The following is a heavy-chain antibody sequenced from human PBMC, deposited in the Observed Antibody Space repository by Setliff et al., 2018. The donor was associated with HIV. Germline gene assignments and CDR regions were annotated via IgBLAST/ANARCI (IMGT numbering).Heavy chain of an antibody. Sequence: VASVKVSCKASGGTFTNSAIGWVRQAPGQGLEWMGAIVPILGIANSAQKFQGRVTITTDESTNTAYMELSSLRSEDTAVYYCARIPTGGAFDIWGQGTVVTVSS. J-gene: IGHJ3*02. V-gene: IGHV1-69*10. D-gene: IGHD7-27*01. CDR3: ARIPTGGAFDI. CDR1: GGTFTNSA. CDR2: IVPILGIA.